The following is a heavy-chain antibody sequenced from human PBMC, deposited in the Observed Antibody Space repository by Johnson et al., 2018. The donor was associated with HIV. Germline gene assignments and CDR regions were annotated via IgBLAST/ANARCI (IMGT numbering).Heavy chain of an antibody. CDR1: GFTFDDYG. Sequence: VQLVESGGGVVRPGGSLRLSCAASGFTFDDYGMSWVRQAPGKGLEWVTGINWNGGSTGYADYVKGRFTISRDNAKNSLYLQMNSLRAEDTAVYDCARGIEVLDAFDIWGQGTMVTVSS. CDR2: INWNGGST. D-gene: IGHD2/OR15-2a*01. J-gene: IGHJ3*02. V-gene: IGHV3-20*01. CDR3: ARGIEVLDAFDI.